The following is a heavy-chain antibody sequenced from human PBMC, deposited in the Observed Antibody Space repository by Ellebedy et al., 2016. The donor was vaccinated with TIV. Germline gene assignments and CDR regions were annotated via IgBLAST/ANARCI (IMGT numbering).Heavy chain of an antibody. Sequence: GGSLRLSCAASRFSFSSYWMSWVRQAPGKGLEWVASLRQDGNEKDYVDSVKGRFTISRDNGKNSLDLQMNSLRAEDSALYYCAREGAYGDYSQVSFPFDPWGQGTLVIVSS. J-gene: IGHJ5*02. CDR2: LRQDGNEK. CDR1: RFSFSSYW. V-gene: IGHV3-7*01. CDR3: AREGAYGDYSQVSFPFDP. D-gene: IGHD4-17*01.